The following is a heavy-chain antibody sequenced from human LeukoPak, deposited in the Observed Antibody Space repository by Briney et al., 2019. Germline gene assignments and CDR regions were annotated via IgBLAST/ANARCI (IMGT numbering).Heavy chain of an antibody. V-gene: IGHV5-51*01. D-gene: IGHD3-3*01. Sequence: GEPLKISCKGSGYRFTSYWIGWVRHMPGKGLEWMGIIYTGDSDTRYSPSFKGQVTISTDKSISTAYLQWSSLKASDTAMYYCARHYDFWSGYLAFDIWSQVTMVTVSS. CDR3: ARHYDFWSGYLAFDI. CDR2: IYTGDSDT. J-gene: IGHJ3*02. CDR1: GYRFTSYW.